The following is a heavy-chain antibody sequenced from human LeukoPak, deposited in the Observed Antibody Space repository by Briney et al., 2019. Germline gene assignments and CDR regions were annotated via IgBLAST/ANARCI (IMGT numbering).Heavy chain of an antibody. CDR2: INPKSGGT. CDR1: GYIFTNYY. J-gene: IGHJ5*02. Sequence: ASVKVSCKVSGYIFTNYYMHWVRQAPGQGLEWMGWINPKSGGTNYAQQFQGRVTMTRDTSISTAYMELSNLRSDDTAVYYCARGVAAAGGRWFDPWGQGTLVTVSS. D-gene: IGHD6-13*01. V-gene: IGHV1-2*02. CDR3: ARGVAAAGGRWFDP.